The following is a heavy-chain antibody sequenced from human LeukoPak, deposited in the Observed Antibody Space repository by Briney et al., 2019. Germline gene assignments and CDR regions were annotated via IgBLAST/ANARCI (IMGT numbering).Heavy chain of an antibody. V-gene: IGHV4-59*08. CDR2: IFYNGGT. CDR1: GGSISSFH. J-gene: IGHJ4*02. Sequence: SSETLSFTRTVSGGSISSFHWNWIRQPPGKGLEWIGNIFYNGGTNYNPSLKSRVTISVDTSKKQISLKLSSVTAADTAVYYCAGRIDSRNSFDCWRQGTLVTVSS. D-gene: IGHD3-9*01. CDR3: AGRIDSRNSFDC.